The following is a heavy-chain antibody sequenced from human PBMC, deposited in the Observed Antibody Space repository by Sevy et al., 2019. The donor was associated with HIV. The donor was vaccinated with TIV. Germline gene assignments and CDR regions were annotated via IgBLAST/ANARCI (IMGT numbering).Heavy chain of an antibody. J-gene: IGHJ4*02. CDR2: IYYSGST. CDR3: ARESIGAVGDFDY. Sequence: SETLSLTCTVSGGSISNYFWSWIRQPPGKGPEWIGYIYYSGSTNYNPSLKSRVTISVETSKNQFSLKLGSVTAGDTAVYYCARESIGAVGDFDYWGQGTLVTVSS. CDR1: GGSISNYF. V-gene: IGHV4-59*01. D-gene: IGHD6-13*01.